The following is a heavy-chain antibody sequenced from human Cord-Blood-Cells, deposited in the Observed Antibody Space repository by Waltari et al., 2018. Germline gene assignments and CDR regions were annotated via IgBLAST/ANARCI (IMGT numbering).Heavy chain of an antibody. CDR2: ISSSSSTI. J-gene: IGHJ5*02. CDR3: AREKGSSSWYWFDP. Sequence: GQLVESGGGLVQPGGSLRLSCAASGFTFSSYSMNWVRQAPGKGLEWVSYISSSSSTIYYADSVKGRFTISRDNAKNSLYPQMNSLRDEDTAVYYCAREKGSSSWYWFDPWGQGTLVTVSS. D-gene: IGHD6-13*01. V-gene: IGHV3-48*02. CDR1: GFTFSSYS.